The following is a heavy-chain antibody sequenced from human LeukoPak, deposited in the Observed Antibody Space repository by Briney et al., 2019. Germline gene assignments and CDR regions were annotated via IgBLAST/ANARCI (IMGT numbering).Heavy chain of an antibody. J-gene: IGHJ4*02. Sequence: ASVKVSCKASGGTFSSYAISWVRQAPGQGLEWMGGIIPIFGTANYAQKFQGGVTITADGSTSTAYMELSSLRSEDTAVYYCARSNLRYSSGWYYFDYWGQGTLVTVSS. CDR1: GGTFSSYA. CDR2: IIPIFGTA. V-gene: IGHV1-69*13. CDR3: ARSNLRYSSGWYYFDY. D-gene: IGHD6-19*01.